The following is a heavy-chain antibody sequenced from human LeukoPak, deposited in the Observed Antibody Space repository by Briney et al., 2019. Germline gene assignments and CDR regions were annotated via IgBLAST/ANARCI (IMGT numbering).Heavy chain of an antibody. Sequence: PSETLSLTCTVSGGSIGTNSWSWIRQPPGKGLEWIGHIYNSGSANYNPSLKSRVTISVDTSKNQFSLRLSSVTAADTAVYYCARSHSSGWSKFDPWGQGTLVTISS. CDR2: IYNSGSA. J-gene: IGHJ5*02. D-gene: IGHD6-19*01. CDR3: ARSHSSGWSKFDP. CDR1: GGSIGTNS. V-gene: IGHV4-59*01.